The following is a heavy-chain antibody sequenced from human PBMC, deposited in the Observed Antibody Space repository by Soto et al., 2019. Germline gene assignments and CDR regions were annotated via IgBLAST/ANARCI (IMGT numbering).Heavy chain of an antibody. CDR1: GGSISSYY. J-gene: IGHJ6*02. CDR3: ARGNCSSPNCYSFSGYYGMDV. CDR2: IYTSGST. Sequence: ETLSLTCTVSGGSISSYYWSWIRQPAGKGLEWIGRIYTSGSTNYNPSLKSRVTMSLDTSKNQFSLKLTSVTAADTALYYCARGNCSSPNCYSFSGYYGMDVWGQGTTVTVS. D-gene: IGHD2-2*01. V-gene: IGHV4-4*07.